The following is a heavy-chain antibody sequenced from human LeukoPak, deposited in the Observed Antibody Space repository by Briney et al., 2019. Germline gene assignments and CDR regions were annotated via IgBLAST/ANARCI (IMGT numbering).Heavy chain of an antibody. J-gene: IGHJ4*02. Sequence: PGGSLRLSCAASGFTFSSYSMNWVRQAPGRGLEWVSYISSGTSTTYYADSVKGRFTISRDNAKNSLYLQLNSLRGEDTAVYYCARGRGLTLSYHYFDYWGQGTLVTVSS. CDR1: GFTFSSYS. CDR2: ISSGTSTT. CDR3: ARGRGLTLSYHYFDY. V-gene: IGHV3-48*01. D-gene: IGHD3-10*01.